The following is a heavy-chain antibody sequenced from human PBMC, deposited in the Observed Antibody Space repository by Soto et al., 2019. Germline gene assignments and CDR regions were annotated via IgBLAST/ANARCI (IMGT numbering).Heavy chain of an antibody. V-gene: IGHV3-23*01. CDR1: GFTFSSYA. CDR2: ISGSGGST. D-gene: IGHD4-17*01. Sequence: EVPLLESGGGLVQPGGSLRLSCAASGFTFSSYAMSWVRQAPGKGLEWVSAISGSGGSTYYADSVKGRFTISRDNSKNTPALHMNSLRAEGTAVYYCGNAVTPMAYRGGGTSGYFDYWGQGTLVTVSS. CDR3: GNAVTPMAYRGGGTSGYFDY. J-gene: IGHJ4*02.